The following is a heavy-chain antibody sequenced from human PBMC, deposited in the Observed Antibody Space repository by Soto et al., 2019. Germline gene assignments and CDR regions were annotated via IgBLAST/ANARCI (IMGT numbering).Heavy chain of an antibody. D-gene: IGHD4-17*01. CDR1: GYSFTSYW. J-gene: IGHJ5*02. CDR3: ARLPYSIYGDNNWFDP. CDR2: IYPGDSDT. Sequence: GESLKISCKGSGYSFTSYWIGWVRQMPGKGLECMGIIYPGDSDTRYSPSFQGQVTISADKAISTAYLQWSSLKASDTAMYYCARLPYSIYGDNNWFDPWGQGTLVTVSS. V-gene: IGHV5-51*01.